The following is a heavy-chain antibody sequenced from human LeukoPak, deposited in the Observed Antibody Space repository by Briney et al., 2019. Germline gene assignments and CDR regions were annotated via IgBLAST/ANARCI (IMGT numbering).Heavy chain of an antibody. CDR2: FHNSGTS. Sequence: SETLSLTCNVSGDSINSGGFYWNWIRQPPGKGLEWIGYFHNSGTSTYNPSLKSRVTISADTSKNQFSLKLNSLTTADTAVYYCTRGAGWLIDYWGQGILVTVSS. CDR1: GDSINSGGFY. J-gene: IGHJ4*02. CDR3: TRGAGWLIDY. V-gene: IGHV4-61*08. D-gene: IGHD3-16*01.